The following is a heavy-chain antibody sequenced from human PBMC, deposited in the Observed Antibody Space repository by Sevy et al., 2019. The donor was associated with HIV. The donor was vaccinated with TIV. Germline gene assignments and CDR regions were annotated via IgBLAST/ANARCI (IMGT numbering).Heavy chain of an antibody. J-gene: IGHJ4*02. V-gene: IGHV3-33*01. CDR2: IWYDGTNK. CDR3: ASERIAVAGMGYYFDF. CDR1: GFSFSGYG. Sequence: GGSLRLSCAASGFSFSGYGMHWVRQAPGKGLEWVAVIWYDGTNKEYKDSVKGRYTISRDNSKNTLYLQMNSLRAEDTAVYYCASERIAVAGMGYYFDFWGQGTLVTVSS. D-gene: IGHD6-19*01.